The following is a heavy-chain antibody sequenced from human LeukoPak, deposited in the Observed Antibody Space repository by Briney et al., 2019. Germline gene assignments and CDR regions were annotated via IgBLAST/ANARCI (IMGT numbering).Heavy chain of an antibody. CDR1: GFTVSSNY. D-gene: IGHD4-17*01. Sequence: GGSLRLSCAASGFTVSSNYMSWVRQAPGKGLEWVSVIYSGGSTYYADSVKGRFTISRDNSKNTLYLQMNSLRAEDTAVYYCARATHDYGMDYFDCWGQGSLVTVSS. CDR2: IYSGGST. J-gene: IGHJ4*02. CDR3: ARATHDYGMDYFDC. V-gene: IGHV3-66*01.